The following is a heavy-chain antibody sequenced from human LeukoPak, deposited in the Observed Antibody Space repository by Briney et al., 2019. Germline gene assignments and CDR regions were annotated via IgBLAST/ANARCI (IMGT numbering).Heavy chain of an antibody. V-gene: IGHV4-34*01. D-gene: IGHD3-10*01. J-gene: IGHJ4*02. CDR3: ASLRTGDFDY. CDR2: IYHSGRT. Sequence: SETLSLTCAVYGGSFSGYYWSWIRQPPGKGLEWIGSIYHSGRTFYNPSLKSRVTISVDTSKNQFSLKLSSVTAADTAVYYCASLRTGDFDYWGQGALVTVSS. CDR1: GGSFSGYY.